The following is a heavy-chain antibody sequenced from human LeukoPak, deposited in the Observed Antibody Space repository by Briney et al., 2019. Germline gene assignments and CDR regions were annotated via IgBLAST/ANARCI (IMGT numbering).Heavy chain of an antibody. CDR3: AKAEYYYDSSGYYLNDAFDI. J-gene: IGHJ3*02. D-gene: IGHD3-22*01. V-gene: IGHV3-30*18. CDR2: ISYDGSYK. Sequence: GALRLSCAASGFTFSSYGMHWVRQAPGKGLEWVAVISYDGSYKFYADSVKGRFTISRDNSKNTLYLQMNSLRAEDTAVYYCAKAEYYYDSSGYYLNDAFDIWGQGTMVTVSS. CDR1: GFTFSSYG.